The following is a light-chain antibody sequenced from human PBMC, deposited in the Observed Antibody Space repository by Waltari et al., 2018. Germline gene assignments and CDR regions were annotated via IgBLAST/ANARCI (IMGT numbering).Light chain of an antibody. V-gene: IGKV3-11*01. J-gene: IGKJ2*03. CDR2: DAS. Sequence: EIVLTQSPATLSFSPGEGATLSCRASQSVGRFLAWYQHKPGQAPRLLIYDASNRAPGIPARFSASGSGTDFTLTLSSLEPEDFAVYYCQQRSSWPYSFGQGTKLEI. CDR1: QSVGRF. CDR3: QQRSSWPYS.